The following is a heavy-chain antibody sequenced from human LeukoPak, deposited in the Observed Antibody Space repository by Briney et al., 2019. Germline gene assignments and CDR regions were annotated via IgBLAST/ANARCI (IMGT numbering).Heavy chain of an antibody. Sequence: SETLSLTCTVSGGSVSNYYWSWIRQPPGKGLEWIGYIYYSGSTNYNPSLKSRVTVSVDTSKNQFSLKLSSVTAADTAVYFCARPWVVLSWWQLPSPLGFRKSFDYWGQGTLVTVSS. J-gene: IGHJ4*02. CDR2: IYYSGST. V-gene: IGHV4-59*08. CDR3: ARPWVVLSWWQLPSPLGFRKSFDY. D-gene: IGHD2-15*01. CDR1: GGSVSNYY.